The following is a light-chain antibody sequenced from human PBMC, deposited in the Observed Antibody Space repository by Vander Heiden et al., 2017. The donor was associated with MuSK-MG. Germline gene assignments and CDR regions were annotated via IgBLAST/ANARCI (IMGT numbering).Light chain of an antibody. V-gene: IGKV1-27*01. Sequence: DIQLTQSPSSLSASVGDRVTITCRVRQGIRNYLNLYRQKPGKGPRHLICSASNLQSAVPSRFSGCGYGTDFTLTMTSLQPEDVATYNGQRTDSAPRERFAKGTKVEIK. J-gene: IGKJ1*01. CDR2: SAS. CDR3: QRTDSAPRER. CDR1: QGIRNY.